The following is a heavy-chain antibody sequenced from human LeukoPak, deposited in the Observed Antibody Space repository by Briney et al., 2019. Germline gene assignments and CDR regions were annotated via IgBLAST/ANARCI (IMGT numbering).Heavy chain of an antibody. CDR3: AREGVVVAARGAFHL. CDR2: IYDRGRT. D-gene: IGHD2-15*01. J-gene: IGHJ3*01. V-gene: IGHV4-59*01. Sequence: PSETLSLTCTVSGGSISSYYWRWIRQPRGGGRGWIGYIYDRGRTNYNPCLKSGVTISVDTSKNQFSLQLSSVTAADPAVYYCAREGVVVAARGAFHLWGQGTMVTVSS. CDR1: GGSISSYY.